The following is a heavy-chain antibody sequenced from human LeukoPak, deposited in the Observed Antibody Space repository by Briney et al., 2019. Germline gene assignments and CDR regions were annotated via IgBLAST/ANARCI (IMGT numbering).Heavy chain of an antibody. V-gene: IGHV3-33*01. CDR3: ARSQSSSLIDY. CDR1: GFSLSAYG. Sequence: GRSLRLSCAASGFSLSAYGVHWVRQAPGKGLEWVAVIWYDGTSKGYADSVKGRVTFSRDNSKNTLYLQMNSLTVEDTAVYYCARSQSSSLIDYWGQGTLVTVSS. J-gene: IGHJ4*02. CDR2: IWYDGTSK. D-gene: IGHD6-13*01.